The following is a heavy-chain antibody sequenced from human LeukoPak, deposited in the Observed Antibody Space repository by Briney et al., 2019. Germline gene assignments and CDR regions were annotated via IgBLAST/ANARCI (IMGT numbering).Heavy chain of an antibody. Sequence: SETLSLTCSVSGGSVTSGICHWAWIRQPPGKGLEWIGEINHSGSTNYNPSVKSRVTISVDTSKNQFSLKLSSVTAADTAVYYCARGPLGYCSSTSCQAAGRFFDYWGQGTLVTVSS. V-gene: IGHV4-39*07. D-gene: IGHD2-2*01. J-gene: IGHJ4*02. CDR2: INHSGST. CDR3: ARGPLGYCSSTSCQAAGRFFDY. CDR1: GGSVTSGICH.